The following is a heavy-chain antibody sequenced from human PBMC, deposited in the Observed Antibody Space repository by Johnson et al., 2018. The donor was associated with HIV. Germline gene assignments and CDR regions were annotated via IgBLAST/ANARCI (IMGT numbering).Heavy chain of an antibody. Sequence: VQLVESGGGVVQPGGSLRLSCAASGFTVSSYDMHWVRQSTGKGLEWVSAIGTAGDTYYPGSVKGRFTISRENAKNSLYLQMNSLRAGDTAMYYCARVGSGELLDGFDIWGQGTMVTVSS. D-gene: IGHD3-10*01. CDR2: IGTAGDT. CDR3: ARVGSGELLDGFDI. V-gene: IGHV3-13*01. CDR1: GFTVSSYD. J-gene: IGHJ3*02.